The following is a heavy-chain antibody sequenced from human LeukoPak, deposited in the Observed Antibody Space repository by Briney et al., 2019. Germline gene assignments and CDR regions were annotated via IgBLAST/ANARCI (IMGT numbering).Heavy chain of an antibody. CDR1: GGSISSYY. J-gene: IGHJ5*02. Sequence: PSETLSLTCTVSGGSISSYYWSWIRQPAGKGLEWIGRIYTSGSTNYNPSLKSRVTISVDKSKNQFSLKLSSVTAADTAVYYCAREPGYTWYQLDQDWVDPWGQGTLVTVSS. CDR2: IYTSGST. V-gene: IGHV4-4*07. CDR3: AREPGYTWYQLDQDWVDP. D-gene: IGHD2-2*01.